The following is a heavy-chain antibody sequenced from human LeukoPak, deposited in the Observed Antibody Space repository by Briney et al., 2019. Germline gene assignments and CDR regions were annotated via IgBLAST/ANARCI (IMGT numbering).Heavy chain of an antibody. CDR3: ARLYCSSTSCRDY. V-gene: IGHV1-2*02. Sequence: ASVKVSCKASGYTFTGYYMNWVRQAPGQGLEWMGWINPNSGGTNYAQKFQGRVTMTRDTSISTTYMELSRLRSDDTAAYYCARLYCSSTSCRDYWGQGTLVTVSS. J-gene: IGHJ4*02. CDR1: GYTFTGYY. D-gene: IGHD2-2*01. CDR2: INPNSGGT.